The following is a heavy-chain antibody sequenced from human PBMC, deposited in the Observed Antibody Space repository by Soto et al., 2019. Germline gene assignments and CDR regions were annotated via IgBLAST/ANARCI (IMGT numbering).Heavy chain of an antibody. V-gene: IGHV3-7*04. D-gene: IGHD1-26*01. CDR2: INQDGSEK. Sequence: EVHLVESGGGLVQTGGSLRLSCAIFESTVSRDWMNWVRQAPGKGLEWVAHINQDGSEKYYVDSVKGRFTISRDNAKKSLYRQMNGLRPADTVMYYCSGGVGDAFWGQGTLVTVSS. CDR1: ESTVSRDW. CDR3: SGGVGDAF. J-gene: IGHJ4*02.